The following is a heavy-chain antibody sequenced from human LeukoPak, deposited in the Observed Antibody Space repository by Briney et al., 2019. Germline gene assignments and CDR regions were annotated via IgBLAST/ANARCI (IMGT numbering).Heavy chain of an antibody. Sequence: GGSLRLSCAASGFTFSSYAMSWVRHAPGKGLEWVSAISGSGGSTYYADSVKGRFTISRDNSKNTLYLKMNSLRAEDTAVYYCAKMTLYDFWSGYIPTHAFDIWGQGTMVTVSS. CDR2: ISGSGGST. J-gene: IGHJ3*02. CDR1: GFTFSSYA. D-gene: IGHD3-3*01. CDR3: AKMTLYDFWSGYIPTHAFDI. V-gene: IGHV3-23*01.